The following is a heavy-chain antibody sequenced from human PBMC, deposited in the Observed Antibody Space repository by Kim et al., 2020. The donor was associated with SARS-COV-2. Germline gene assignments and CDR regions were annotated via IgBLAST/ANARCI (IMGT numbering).Heavy chain of an antibody. J-gene: IGHJ3*02. V-gene: IGHV3-74*01. D-gene: IGHD3-10*01. CDR2: T. CDR3: TSGDAHAFDI. Sequence: TSSADSVKGRLSISRDNDKSTLYLQMNSLRAEDTAVYYCTSGDAHAFDIWGQGTMVTVSS.